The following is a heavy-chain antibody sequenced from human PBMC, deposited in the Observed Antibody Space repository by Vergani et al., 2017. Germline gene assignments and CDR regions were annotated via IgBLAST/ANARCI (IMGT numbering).Heavy chain of an antibody. J-gene: IGHJ4*02. CDR1: GFTFSSYA. CDR3: AKDPRIRIFGLGGVSPPGTCYFDY. V-gene: IGHV3-23*01. Sequence: EVQLLESGGGLVQPGGSLRLSCAASGFTFSSYAMSWVRQAPGKGLEWVSAISGSGGSTYYADSVKGRFTISRDNSKNTLYLQMNSLRAEDTAVYYCAKDPRIRIFGLGGVSPPGTCYFDYWGQGTLVTVSS. D-gene: IGHD3-3*01. CDR2: ISGSGGST.